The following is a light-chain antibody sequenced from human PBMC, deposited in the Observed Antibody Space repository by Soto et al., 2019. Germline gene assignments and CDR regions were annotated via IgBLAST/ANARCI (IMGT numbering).Light chain of an antibody. V-gene: IGLV3-21*02. CDR2: DDS. Sequence: SYVLTQPPSVSVAPGQTARITCGGNDIGRKSVHWYQQKAGQAPVLVVYDDSDRPSGIPERISGSNSGSTATLTISRVAAGDEADYYCQVWDGDSDHRVFGGGTKLTVL. J-gene: IGLJ3*02. CDR1: DIGRKS. CDR3: QVWDGDSDHRV.